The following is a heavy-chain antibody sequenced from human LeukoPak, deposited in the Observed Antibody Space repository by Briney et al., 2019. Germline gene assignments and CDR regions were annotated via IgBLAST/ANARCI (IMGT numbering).Heavy chain of an antibody. CDR1: GFSFSAYW. D-gene: IGHD2-15*01. CDR2: INPAGSET. CDR3: ARFGYVAAVDV. J-gene: IGHJ4*02. V-gene: IGHV3-7*01. Sequence: GGSLRLSCAAAGFSFSAYWMTWVRQAPGTGLEWVANINPAGSETYYVDPVKGRFSISRDNAKNLVYLQMNSLRAEDTAVYHCARFGYVAAVDVWGQGTPVTVSS.